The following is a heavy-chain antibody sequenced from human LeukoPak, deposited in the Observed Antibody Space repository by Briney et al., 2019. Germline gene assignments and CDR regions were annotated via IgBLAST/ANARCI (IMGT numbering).Heavy chain of an antibody. J-gene: IGHJ4*02. Sequence: GRSLRLXCEASEFTFSSYWMHWVRHAPGKGLGWVSRINSDGRTTIYADSVKGRFTISRDNAKNTLYLQMNSLRAEDTAVYYCAREGYYDSSGYSIRFSYWGQGTLVTVSS. CDR3: AREGYYDSSGYSIRFSY. CDR1: EFTFSSYW. V-gene: IGHV3-74*01. D-gene: IGHD3-22*01. CDR2: INSDGRTT.